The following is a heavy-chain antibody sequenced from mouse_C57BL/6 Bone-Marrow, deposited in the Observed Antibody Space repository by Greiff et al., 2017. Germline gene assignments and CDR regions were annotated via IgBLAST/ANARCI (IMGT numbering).Heavy chain of an antibody. CDR2: IRNKANGYTT. CDR1: GFTFTDYY. J-gene: IGHJ4*01. Sequence: EVQVVESGGGLVQPGGSLSLSCAASGFTFTDYYMSWVRQPPGKALEWLGFIRNKANGYTTEYSASVKCRFTISRDNSQSILYLQMNALRAEDSATYYCARYGRNYAMDYWGQGTSVTVSS. CDR3: ARYGRNYAMDY. V-gene: IGHV7-3*01.